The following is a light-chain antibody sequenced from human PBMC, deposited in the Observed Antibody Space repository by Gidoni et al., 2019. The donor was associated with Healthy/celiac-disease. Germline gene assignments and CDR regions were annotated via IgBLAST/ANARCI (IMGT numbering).Light chain of an antibody. V-gene: IGKV1-5*01. CDR2: DAS. J-gene: IGKJ2*01. CDR3: QQYNSYSMYT. CDR1: QSISSW. Sequence: DIQMTQSPSTRSASVGDRVTITCRASQSISSWLAWYQQKPGKAPKLLIYDASSLESGVPSRVSGSGSGTEFTLTISSLQPDDFSTYYCQQYNSYSMYTFXQXTKLEIK.